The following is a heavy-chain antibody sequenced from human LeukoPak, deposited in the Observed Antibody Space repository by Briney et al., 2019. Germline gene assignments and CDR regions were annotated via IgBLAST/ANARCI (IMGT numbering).Heavy chain of an antibody. J-gene: IGHJ6*02. Sequence: GGSLRLSCAASGFTFSSYAMHWVRQAPGKGLEYVSAISSNGGSTYYANSVKGRFTISRDNSKNTLYLQMGSLRAEDMAVYYCARASGAYYYYGMDVWGQGTTVTVSS. CDR3: ARASGAYYYYGMDV. CDR2: ISSNGGST. D-gene: IGHD3-10*01. CDR1: GFTFSSYA. V-gene: IGHV3-64*01.